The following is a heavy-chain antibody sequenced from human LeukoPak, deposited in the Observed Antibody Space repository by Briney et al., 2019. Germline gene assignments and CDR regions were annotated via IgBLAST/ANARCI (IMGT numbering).Heavy chain of an antibody. CDR1: GGSISSSSYY. CDR2: IYYSGST. CDR3: ARVPRGIVVVPAARYYYYYYMDV. Sequence: PSETLSLTCTVSGGSISSSSYYWGWIRQPPGKGLEWIGSIYYSGSTYYNPSLKSRVTISVDTSKNQFSLKLSSVTAADTAVYYCARVPRGIVVVPAARYYYYYYMDVWGKGTTVTVSS. V-gene: IGHV4-39*01. D-gene: IGHD2-2*01. J-gene: IGHJ6*03.